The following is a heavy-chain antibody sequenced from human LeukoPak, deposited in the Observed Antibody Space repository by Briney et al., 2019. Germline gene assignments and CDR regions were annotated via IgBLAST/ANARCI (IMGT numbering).Heavy chain of an antibody. Sequence: PGGSLRLSCAASGFTVSNNYMSWVRQAPGKGPEWVSVIYSGGSTYYADSVKGRFTISRDKSKNTLYLQMNSLRAEDTAVYYCAREFPEYSSSWYGYFDYWGQGTLVTVSS. J-gene: IGHJ4*02. CDR3: AREFPEYSSSWYGYFDY. CDR1: GFTVSNNY. CDR2: IYSGGST. D-gene: IGHD6-13*01. V-gene: IGHV3-53*01.